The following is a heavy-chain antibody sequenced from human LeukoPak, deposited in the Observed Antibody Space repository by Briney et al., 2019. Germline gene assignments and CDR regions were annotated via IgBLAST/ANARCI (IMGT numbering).Heavy chain of an antibody. CDR3: ARDGAYITMVRGVIIRMAFDY. CDR1: GYTFTSYY. V-gene: IGHV1-46*01. D-gene: IGHD3-10*01. Sequence: ASVKVSCKASGYTFTSYYMHWVRQAPGQGLEWMGIINPSGGSTSYAQKFQGRVTMTRDTSTSTVYMELSSLRSEDTAVYYCARDGAYITMVRGVIIRMAFDYWGQGTLVTVSS. CDR2: INPSGGST. J-gene: IGHJ4*02.